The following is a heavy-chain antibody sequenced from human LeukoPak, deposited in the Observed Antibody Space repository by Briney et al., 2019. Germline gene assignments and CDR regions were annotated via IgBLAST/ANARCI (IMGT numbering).Heavy chain of an antibody. CDR3: AKDMGYCSSTSRHGGYMDV. CDR2: ISWNSGSI. V-gene: IGHV3-9*03. Sequence: GRSLRLSCAASGFTFDDYAMHWVRQAPGKGLEWVSGISWNSGSIGYADSVKGRFTISRDNAKNSLYLQMNSLRAEDMALYYCAKDMGYCSSTSRHGGYMDVWGKGTTVTVSS. D-gene: IGHD2-2*01. CDR1: GFTFDDYA. J-gene: IGHJ6*03.